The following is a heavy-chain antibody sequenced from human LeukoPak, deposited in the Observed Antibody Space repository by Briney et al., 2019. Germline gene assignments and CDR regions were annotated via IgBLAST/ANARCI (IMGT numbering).Heavy chain of an antibody. Sequence: GGSLRLSCAASGFIFSSYWMHWVRQAPGKGLVWVSRIKNDGSSTTYADSVKGRFTISRDNAKNTLYLQMNSLRAEDAAVYYCARGRYSSGYVADSWGQGTLVTVSS. CDR2: IKNDGSST. CDR1: GFIFSSYW. CDR3: ARGRYSSGYVADS. V-gene: IGHV3-74*01. D-gene: IGHD5-18*01. J-gene: IGHJ5*01.